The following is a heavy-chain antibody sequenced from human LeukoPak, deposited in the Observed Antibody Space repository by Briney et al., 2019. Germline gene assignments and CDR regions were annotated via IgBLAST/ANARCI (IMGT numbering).Heavy chain of an antibody. CDR3: ARDQHYDILTGLYYYYYMDV. CDR1: GGTFSSYA. D-gene: IGHD3-9*01. V-gene: IGHV1-69*13. J-gene: IGHJ6*03. CDR2: IIPIFGTA. Sequence: GASVKVSCKASGGTFSSYAISWVRQAPGQGLEWMGGIIPIFGTANYAQKFQGRVTITADESTSTAYMELSSLRSEDTAVYYCARDQHYDILTGLYYYYYMDVWGKGTTVTVSS.